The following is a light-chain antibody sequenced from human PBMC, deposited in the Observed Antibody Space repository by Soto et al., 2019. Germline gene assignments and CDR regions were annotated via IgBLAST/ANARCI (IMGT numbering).Light chain of an antibody. J-gene: IGKJ3*01. CDR1: QSVSSSY. CDR3: QHYGSSRFT. CDR2: GAS. V-gene: IGKV3-20*01. Sequence: EIVLTQSPGTLYLSPGERATLSCRASQSVSSSYLAWYQQKPGRTPSLLIYGASGRATGIPDRFSGSGSGTDLTLTISRLEPEDFAVYYCQHYGSSRFTFGPGTKVDIK.